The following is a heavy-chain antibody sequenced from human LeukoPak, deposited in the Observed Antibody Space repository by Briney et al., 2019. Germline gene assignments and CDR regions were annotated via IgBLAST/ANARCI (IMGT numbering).Heavy chain of an antibody. Sequence: SVKVSCKASGGTFSSYAISWVRQAPGQGLEWMGGIIPIFGTANYAQKFQGRVTITADESTSTAYMELSSLRSEDTAVYYCARVPYFSSGYYYGPFDYWGQGTLVTVSS. CDR3: ARVPYFSSGYYYGPFDY. D-gene: IGHD3-22*01. V-gene: IGHV1-69*13. CDR1: GGTFSSYA. J-gene: IGHJ4*02. CDR2: IIPIFGTA.